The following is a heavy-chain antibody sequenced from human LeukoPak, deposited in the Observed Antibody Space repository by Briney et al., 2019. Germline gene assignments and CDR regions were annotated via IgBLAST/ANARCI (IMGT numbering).Heavy chain of an antibody. J-gene: IGHJ4*02. CDR3: ARDRSLGIIDY. V-gene: IGHV4-59*01. CDR2: IYYSGTT. D-gene: IGHD3-16*01. Sequence: SETLSLTCIVSGDSISSYYWSWIRQPPGKGLEWMGCIYYSGTTKYDPSLKSRVTISVDASKNHFSLNLTPVTAADTAVYYCARDRSLGIIDYWGQGTLVTVSS. CDR1: GDSISSYY.